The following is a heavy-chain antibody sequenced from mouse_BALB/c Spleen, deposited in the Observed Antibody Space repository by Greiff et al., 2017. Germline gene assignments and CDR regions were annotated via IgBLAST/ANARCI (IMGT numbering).Heavy chain of an antibody. CDR2: IDPENGGT. CDR3: NACYGSSRWFAY. Sequence: VQLQQSGAELVRSGASVKLSCTASGFNFKDYYMHWVKQRPEQGLEWIGWIDPENGGTEYAPKFQGKATMTADTSSNTAYLQLSSLTSEDTAVYYCNACYGSSRWFAYWGQGTLVTVSA. J-gene: IGHJ3*01. V-gene: IGHV14-4*02. D-gene: IGHD1-1*01. CDR1: GFNFKDYY.